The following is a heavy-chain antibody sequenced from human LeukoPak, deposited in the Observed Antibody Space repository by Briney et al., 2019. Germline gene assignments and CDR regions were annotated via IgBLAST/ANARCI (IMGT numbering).Heavy chain of an antibody. CDR1: GFTFSSYW. J-gene: IGHJ4*02. CDR2: IKQDGSEK. D-gene: IGHD5-12*01. CDR3: AKDGAWLRFDD. V-gene: IGHV3-7*03. Sequence: GGSLRLACAASGFTFSSYWMTWVRHVPGKGLEWVARIKQDGSEKYYVDSVKGRFTISRDNTRNSLYLQMNNVRAEDTAVYYCAKDGAWLRFDDWGQGTLVTVSS.